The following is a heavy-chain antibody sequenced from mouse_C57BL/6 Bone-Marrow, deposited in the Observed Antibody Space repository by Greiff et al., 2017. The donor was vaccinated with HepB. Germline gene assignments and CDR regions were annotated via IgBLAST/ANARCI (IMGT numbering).Heavy chain of an antibody. CDR2: INPNNGGT. V-gene: IGHV1-22*01. CDR3: ARALITTVVDWYFDV. Sequence: EVKLQESGPELVKPGASVKMSCKASGYTFTDYNMHWVKQSHGKSLEWIGYINPNNGGTSYNQKFKGKATLTVNKSSSTAYMELRSLTSEDSAVYYCARALITTVVDWYFDVWGTGTTVTVSS. CDR1: GYTFTDYN. J-gene: IGHJ1*03. D-gene: IGHD1-1*01.